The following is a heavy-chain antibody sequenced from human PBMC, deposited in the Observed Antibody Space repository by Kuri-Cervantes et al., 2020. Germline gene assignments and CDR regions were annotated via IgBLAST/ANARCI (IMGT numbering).Heavy chain of an antibody. CDR2: IYYSGST. Sequence: GSLRLSCTVSGGSISGTYYWSWIRQHPGKGLEWIGYIYYSGSTNYNPSLKSRVTISVDTSKNQFSLKLSSVTAADTAVYYCARGGFDLLSLHFDYWGQGTLVTVSS. CDR3: ARGGFDLLSLHFDY. D-gene: IGHD3-10*01. V-gene: IGHV4-61*01. CDR1: GGSISGTYY. J-gene: IGHJ4*02.